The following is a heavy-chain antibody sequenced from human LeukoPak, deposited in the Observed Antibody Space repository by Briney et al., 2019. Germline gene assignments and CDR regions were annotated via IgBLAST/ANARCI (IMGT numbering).Heavy chain of an antibody. J-gene: IGHJ4*02. V-gene: IGHV4-34*01. Sequence: PSETLSLTCAVYGGSFSGYYWSWIRQPPGKGLEWIGEINHSGSTNYNPSLKSRVTISVDTSKNQFSLKLSSVTAADTAVYYCARVVAAAGTEDYFDYWGQGTLVTVSS. D-gene: IGHD6-13*01. CDR1: GGSFSGYY. CDR2: INHSGST. CDR3: ARVVAAAGTEDYFDY.